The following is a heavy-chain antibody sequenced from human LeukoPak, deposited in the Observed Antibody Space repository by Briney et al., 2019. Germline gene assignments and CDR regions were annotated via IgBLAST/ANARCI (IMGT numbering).Heavy chain of an antibody. D-gene: IGHD2-15*01. CDR3: ARDQGGGSCYDY. CDR2: INAGNGNT. J-gene: IGHJ4*02. V-gene: IGHV1-3*01. Sequence: ASVKVSCKASGYTFTSYGISWVRQAPGQRLEWMGWINAGNGNTKYSQKFQGRVTITRDTSASTAYMELSSLRSEDTAVYYCARDQGGGSCYDYWGQGTLVTVSS. CDR1: GYTFTSYG.